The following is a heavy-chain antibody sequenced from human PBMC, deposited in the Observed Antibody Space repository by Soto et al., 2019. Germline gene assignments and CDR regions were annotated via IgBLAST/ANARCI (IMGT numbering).Heavy chain of an antibody. J-gene: IGHJ6*02. CDR1: GYIFVNYG. D-gene: IGHD3-16*01. CDR3: VMVDNYVTPTPQDV. V-gene: IGHV1-18*01. Sequence: QVQLEQSGDEVKKPGASEKVSCKASGYIFVNYGIAWVRQAPGQGLEWMGWISPYTGNTHSATKVQGRLTMTTDTSTSTAYMDLGSLTSDDTAVYYCVMVDNYVTPTPQDVWGQGTTVTVSS. CDR2: ISPYTGNT.